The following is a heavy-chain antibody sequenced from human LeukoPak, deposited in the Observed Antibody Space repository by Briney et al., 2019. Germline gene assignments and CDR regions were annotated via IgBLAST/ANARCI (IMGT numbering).Heavy chain of an antibody. V-gene: IGHV3-30*02. J-gene: IGHJ4*02. CDR1: GLTFRSYG. Sequence: GGSLTLSCAASGLTFRSYGMHWVRQAPGKGLEWVAFIWYDGSNKYYADSVKGRFTISRDNSRNTLFLQMNRLRAEDTAVYYCATDRATQYFDYWGQGTLVSVSS. CDR2: IWYDGSNK. CDR3: ATDRATQYFDY. D-gene: IGHD2-15*01.